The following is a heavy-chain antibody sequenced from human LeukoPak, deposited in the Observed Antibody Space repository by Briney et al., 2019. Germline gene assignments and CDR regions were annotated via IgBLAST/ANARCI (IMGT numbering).Heavy chain of an antibody. CDR2: IYYSGST. D-gene: IGHD3-16*02. CDR3: ARGYYDYVWGSYQLPYYFDY. Sequence: PSETLSLTCTASGGSISSGGYYWSWIRQHPGKGLEWIGYIYYSGSTYYNPSLKSRVTISVDTSKNQFSLKLSSVTAADTAVYYCARGYYDYVWGSYQLPYYFDYWGQGTLVTVSS. CDR1: GGSISSGGYY. V-gene: IGHV4-31*03. J-gene: IGHJ4*02.